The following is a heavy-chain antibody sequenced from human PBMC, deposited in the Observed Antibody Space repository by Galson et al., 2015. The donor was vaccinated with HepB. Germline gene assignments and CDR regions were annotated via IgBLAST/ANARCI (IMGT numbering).Heavy chain of an antibody. CDR2: ISYDGTYK. CDR3: AKDVVVVPAASRWFDP. D-gene: IGHD2-15*01. J-gene: IGHJ5*02. Sequence: LRLSCAASGFTMSSYGMHWVRQAPGKGLEWVAVISYDGTYKFYANSVKGRFTISRDNSKHTLYLQMNSLRTEDTAVYYCAKDVVVVPAASRWFDPWGQGTLVTVSS. CDR1: GFTMSSYG. V-gene: IGHV3-30*18.